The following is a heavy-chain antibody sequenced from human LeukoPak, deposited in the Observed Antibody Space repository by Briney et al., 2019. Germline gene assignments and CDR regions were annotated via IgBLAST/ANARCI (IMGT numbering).Heavy chain of an antibody. J-gene: IGHJ3*02. CDR3: ARDQYYYDSSGYFDAFDI. CDR1: GFTFSSYW. V-gene: IGHV3-74*01. D-gene: IGHD3-22*01. Sequence: GGSRRLSCLATGFTFSSYWMHLGRQAAGQGLVSVSRFNSDGSSTSYADSVKGRFTISRDNAKNTLYLQMNSLRAEDTAVYYCARDQYYYDSSGYFDAFDIWGQGTMVTVSS. CDR2: FNSDGSST.